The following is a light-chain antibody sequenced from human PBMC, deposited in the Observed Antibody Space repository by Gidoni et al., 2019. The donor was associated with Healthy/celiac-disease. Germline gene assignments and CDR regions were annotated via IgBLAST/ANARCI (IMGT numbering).Light chain of an antibody. V-gene: IGKV3-11*01. CDR1: QSVSTY. Sequence: DIVLTQSPATLSLSPGERATLSCRASQSVSTYLAWYQQRPGQAPRLLIYDASNRATGIPARFSGSGSGTDFTLTISSLEPEDFAVYDCQQRSNWLFGQGTKLEIK. J-gene: IGKJ2*01. CDR2: DAS. CDR3: QQRSNWL.